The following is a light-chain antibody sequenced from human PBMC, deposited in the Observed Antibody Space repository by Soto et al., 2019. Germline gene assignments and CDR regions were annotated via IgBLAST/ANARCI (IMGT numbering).Light chain of an antibody. Sequence: EIVLTHSPGTLSLSPGERATLSCRASQSVSSTYIAWYQQNPGRAPRLLIYGASSRATDIPDRFSGSGSGTDLTLTISRLEPEDFAVYFCQQYGRSPPFTFGQGTKVEIK. V-gene: IGKV3-20*01. CDR3: QQYGRSPPFT. J-gene: IGKJ2*01. CDR2: GAS. CDR1: QSVSSTY.